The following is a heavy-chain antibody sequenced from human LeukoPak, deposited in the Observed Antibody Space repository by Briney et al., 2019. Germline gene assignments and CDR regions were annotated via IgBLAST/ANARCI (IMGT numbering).Heavy chain of an antibody. CDR3: TRKGEHYYDSGKLWPAWFDP. J-gene: IGHJ5*02. Sequence: SETLSLTCTVSGGSINNYYWSWVRQPPGRGLEWIGYIYYTGSTNYNPSLKSRVTISVDTSKNQFSLKLSSVTAADTAVYYCTRKGEHYYDSGKLWPAWFDPWGQGTLVTVSS. V-gene: IGHV4-59*01. D-gene: IGHD3-10*01. CDR2: IYYTGST. CDR1: GGSINNYY.